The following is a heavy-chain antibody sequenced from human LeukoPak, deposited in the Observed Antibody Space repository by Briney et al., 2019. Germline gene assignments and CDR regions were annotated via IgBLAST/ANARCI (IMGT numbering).Heavy chain of an antibody. J-gene: IGHJ4*02. D-gene: IGHD6-13*01. CDR3: ARESIGTLNFDN. Sequence: PGGSLRLSCAASGFTFSSYAMSWVRQAPGKGLEWVSGITSGGSTYKVDSVKGRFTISRDNSKNTLYLQMNSLRAEDTAVYYCARESIGTLNFDNWGQGTLVTVSS. CDR1: GFTFSSYA. V-gene: IGHV3-23*01. CDR2: ITSGGST.